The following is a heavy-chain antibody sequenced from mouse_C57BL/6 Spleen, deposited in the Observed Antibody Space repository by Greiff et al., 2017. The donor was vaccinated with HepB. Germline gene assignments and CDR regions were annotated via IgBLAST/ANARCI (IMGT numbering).Heavy chain of an antibody. J-gene: IGHJ3*01. CDR1: GFTFSSYA. V-gene: IGHV5-4*01. D-gene: IGHD1-1*01. CDR3: ARGSNYYGSSYVDFAY. CDR2: ISDGGSYT. Sequence: EVQGVESGGGLVKPGGSLKLSCAASGFTFSSYAMSWVRQTPEKRLEWVATISDGGSYTYYPDNVKGRFTISRDNAKNNLYLQMSHLKSEDTAMYYCARGSNYYGSSYVDFAYWGQGTLVTVSA.